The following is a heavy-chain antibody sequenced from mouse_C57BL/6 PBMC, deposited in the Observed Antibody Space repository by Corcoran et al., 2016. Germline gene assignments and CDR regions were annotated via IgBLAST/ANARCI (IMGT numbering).Heavy chain of an antibody. D-gene: IGHD1-1*01. V-gene: IGHV1-26*01. CDR1: GYTFTDYY. Sequence: EVQLQQSGPELVKPGASVKISCKASGYTFTDYYMNWVKQSHGKSLEWIGDINPNNGGTSYNQKFKGKATLTVDKSSSTAYMELRSLTSEDTAVYYCARYYGSSYGYYAMDYWGQGTSVTVSS. J-gene: IGHJ4*01. CDR2: INPNNGGT. CDR3: ARYYGSSYGYYAMDY.